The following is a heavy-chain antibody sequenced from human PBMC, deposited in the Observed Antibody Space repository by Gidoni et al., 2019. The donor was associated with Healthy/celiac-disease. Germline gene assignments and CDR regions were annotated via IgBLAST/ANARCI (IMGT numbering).Heavy chain of an antibody. Sequence: QVQLVQSGAEVKKHGSSVKVSGKASGGTCSSYAISWVRQAPGHGLEWMGGIIPIFGTANYAQKFQGRVTITADESTSTAYMELSSLRSEDTAVYYCARAPRDAFDIWGQGTMVTVSS. CDR1: GGTCSSYA. V-gene: IGHV1-69*01. J-gene: IGHJ3*02. CDR3: ARAPRDAFDI. CDR2: IIPIFGTA.